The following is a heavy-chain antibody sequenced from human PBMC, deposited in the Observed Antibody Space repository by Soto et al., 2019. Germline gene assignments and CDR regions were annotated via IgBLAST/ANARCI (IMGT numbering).Heavy chain of an antibody. V-gene: IGHV4-59*08. CDR3: ARRYCSSTSCYNWFDP. Sequence: LEILSLTCTVSGGSISSYCWSWIRQPPGKGLEWIGYIYYSGSTNYNPSLKSRVTISVDTSKNQFSLKLSSVTAADTAVYYCARRYCSSTSCYNWFDPWGQGTLVTVSS. D-gene: IGHD2-2*01. CDR2: IYYSGST. J-gene: IGHJ5*02. CDR1: GGSISSYC.